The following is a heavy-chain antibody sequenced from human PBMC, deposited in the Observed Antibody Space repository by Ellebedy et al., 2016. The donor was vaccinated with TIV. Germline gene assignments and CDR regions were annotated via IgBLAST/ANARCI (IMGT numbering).Heavy chain of an antibody. J-gene: IGHJ6*02. CDR1: GFTFSSYA. Sequence: GGSLSLSCAASGFTFSSYAMHWVRQAPGKGLEWVAVISYDGSNKYYADSVKGRFTITRDNSKNTLFLQMNSLRAEDTAVYYCARDGLGLTMVRYGMDVWGQGTTVTVSS. V-gene: IGHV3-30-3*01. CDR2: ISYDGSNK. D-gene: IGHD3-10*01. CDR3: ARDGLGLTMVRYGMDV.